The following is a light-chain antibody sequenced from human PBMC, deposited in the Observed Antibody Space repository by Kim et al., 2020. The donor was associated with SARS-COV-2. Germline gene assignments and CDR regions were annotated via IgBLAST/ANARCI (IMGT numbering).Light chain of an antibody. J-gene: IGKJ2*01. CDR2: LAS. CDR1: ENIGTW. Sequence: YASVGDRVTITCRASENIGTWLAWYQQKPGRAPRLLIYLASTLESGVPSRFSGTGSGTEFSLTISSLQPDDFATYYCQHYSRFPYTFGQGTKLEI. CDR3: QHYSRFPYT. V-gene: IGKV1-5*03.